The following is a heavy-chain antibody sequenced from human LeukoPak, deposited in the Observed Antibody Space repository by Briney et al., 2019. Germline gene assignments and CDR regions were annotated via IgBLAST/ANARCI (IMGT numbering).Heavy chain of an antibody. CDR2: IFDSGST. Sequence: SETLSLTCSVSGGSISSHSWSWIRQPPGKGLEWIGYIFDSGSTNYNPSLKSRVTISVDTSKNQFSLKLSSVTAADTAVYYCARENYASGTYYRWFDPWGQGTLVTVSS. CDR3: ARENYASGTYYRWFDP. D-gene: IGHD3-10*01. CDR1: GGSISSHS. J-gene: IGHJ5*02. V-gene: IGHV4-59*11.